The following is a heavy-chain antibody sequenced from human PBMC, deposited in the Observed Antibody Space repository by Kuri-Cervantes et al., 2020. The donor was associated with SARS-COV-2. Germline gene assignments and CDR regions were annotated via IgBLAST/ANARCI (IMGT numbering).Heavy chain of an antibody. Sequence: ASVKVSCKASGYTFTSYGISWVRQAPGQGLEWMGWISAYNGNTNYAQKLQGRVTMTTDTSTSTAYMELRSLRSDDTAVYYCARDHEITGLDYLDYWGQGTLVTVSS. D-gene: IGHD2-8*02. CDR2: ISAYNGNT. J-gene: IGHJ4*02. CDR3: ARDHEITGLDYLDY. CDR1: GYTFTSYG. V-gene: IGHV1-18*04.